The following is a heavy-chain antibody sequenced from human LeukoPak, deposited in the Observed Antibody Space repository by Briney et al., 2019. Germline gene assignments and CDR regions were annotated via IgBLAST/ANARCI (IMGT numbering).Heavy chain of an antibody. CDR3: ARGGFGQIIERGSGSYYNEY. Sequence: ASVKVSCKASGYTLTSYDINWVRQATGQGLEWMGWMNPNSGNTGYAQKFQGRVTMTRNTSISTAYMELSSLRSEDTAVYYCARGGFGQIIERGSGSYYNEYWGQGTLVTVSP. J-gene: IGHJ4*02. CDR1: GYTLTSYD. V-gene: IGHV1-8*01. CDR2: MNPNSGNT. D-gene: IGHD3-10*01.